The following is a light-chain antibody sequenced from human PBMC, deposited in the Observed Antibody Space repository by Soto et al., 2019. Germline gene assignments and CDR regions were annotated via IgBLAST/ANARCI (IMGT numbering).Light chain of an antibody. J-gene: IGKJ1*01. V-gene: IGKV2-30*01. CDR3: IQGTHWPPT. CDR1: QSIVYSDGHAY. CDR2: QVS. Sequence: DVVMTQSPLSLSVTLGQPASISCWSSQSIVYSDGHAYLNWFHQRPGQSPRRLIYQVSKRDSGVRVRFSGSGSGTDFTLKISWVEAEDVGVYYCIQGTHWPPTFGRGTKVEIK.